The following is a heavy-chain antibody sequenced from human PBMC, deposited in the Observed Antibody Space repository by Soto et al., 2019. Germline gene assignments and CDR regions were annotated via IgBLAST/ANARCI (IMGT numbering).Heavy chain of an antibody. Sequence: GGSLRLSCAASGFTFSSYAMSWVRQAPGKGLEWVSAISGSGGSTYYADSVKGRFTTSRDNSKNTLYLQMNSLRAEDAAVYYCAKGVSGYYYEDYFDYWGQGTLVTVSS. V-gene: IGHV3-23*01. CDR3: AKGVSGYYYEDYFDY. J-gene: IGHJ4*02. CDR2: ISGSGGST. D-gene: IGHD3-22*01. CDR1: GFTFSSYA.